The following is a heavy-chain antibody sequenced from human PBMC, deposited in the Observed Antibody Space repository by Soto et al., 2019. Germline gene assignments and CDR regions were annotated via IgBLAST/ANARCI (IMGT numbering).Heavy chain of an antibody. D-gene: IGHD1-1*01. V-gene: IGHV1-69*05. CDR3: ARDKDRLQLGGNYYYILDV. J-gene: IGHJ6*02. CDR1: GGTFSTSA. Sequence: QVQLVQSGAEVKKPGSSVKVSCKASGGTFSTSAISWVRQAPGQGLEWVGGIMPVFPTPDYAQNFQGRVPXPXDXXTTTAYLELTSLRADDTAVYYCARDKDRLQLGGNYYYILDVWGQGTAITVSS. CDR2: IMPVFPTP.